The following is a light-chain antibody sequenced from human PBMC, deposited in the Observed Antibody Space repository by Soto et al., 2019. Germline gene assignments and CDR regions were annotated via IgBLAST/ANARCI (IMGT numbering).Light chain of an antibody. CDR3: QETYSQPFT. Sequence: DIQMTQSPSSLSASVGDTITITCRASQSISNYLNWYQQKPGKAPKLLIYAASSLHGGVPSRFSGSGSGTDFSLTINSLQPEHFATYVCQETYSQPFTFGPGTKVD. CDR2: AAS. V-gene: IGKV1-39*01. CDR1: QSISNY. J-gene: IGKJ3*01.